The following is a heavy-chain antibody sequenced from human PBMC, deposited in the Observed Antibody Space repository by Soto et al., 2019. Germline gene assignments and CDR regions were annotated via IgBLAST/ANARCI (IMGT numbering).Heavy chain of an antibody. CDR1: GGSISSGGYY. CDR3: ARERPKWGMPGMAV. Sequence: SETLSLTCTVSGGSISSGGYYWSWIRQHPGKGLEWIGYIYYSGSTYYNPSLKSRVTISVDTSKNQFSLKLSSVTAADTAVYYCARERPKWGMPGMAVWGQGTRVTFSS. D-gene: IGHD2-8*01. J-gene: IGHJ6*02. CDR2: IYYSGST. V-gene: IGHV4-31*03.